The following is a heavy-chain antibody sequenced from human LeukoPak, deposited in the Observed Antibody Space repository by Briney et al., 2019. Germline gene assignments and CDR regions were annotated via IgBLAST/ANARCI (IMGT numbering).Heavy chain of an antibody. CDR3: TREVAGTGGFDY. D-gene: IGHD6-13*01. J-gene: IGHJ4*02. Sequence: SQTLSLTCAIYGDSVSSNNAAWNWIRQSPSRGLEWLGRTYHRSTWYDDYVVSVRSRLTITPDISKNQVSLQLNSVTPEDTAVYYCTREVAGTGGFDYWGQGITVTVSS. CDR2: TYHRSTWYD. V-gene: IGHV6-1*01. CDR1: GDSVSSNNAA.